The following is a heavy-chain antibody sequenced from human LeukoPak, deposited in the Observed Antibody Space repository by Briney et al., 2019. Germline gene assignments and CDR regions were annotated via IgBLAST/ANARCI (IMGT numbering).Heavy chain of an antibody. CDR1: GFTFSSYA. J-gene: IGHJ4*02. V-gene: IGHV3-23*01. Sequence: GGSLRLSCAASGFTFSSYAMSWVRQAPGKGLEWGSAISGSGGSTYYADSVKGRFTISRDNSKNTLYLQMNSLRAEDTAVYYCAKDRANYDILTGYYGPFDYWGQGTLVTVSS. D-gene: IGHD3-9*01. CDR2: ISGSGGST. CDR3: AKDRANYDILTGYYGPFDY.